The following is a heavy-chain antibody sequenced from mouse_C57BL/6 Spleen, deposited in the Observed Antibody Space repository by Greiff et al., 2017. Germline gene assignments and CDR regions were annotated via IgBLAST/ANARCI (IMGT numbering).Heavy chain of an antibody. CDR2: IDPNSGST. J-gene: IGHJ1*03. D-gene: IGHD1-1*01. CDR3: SRGRGSSNGYFDV. Sequence: QVQLQQPGAELVKPGASVKLSCKASGYTFTSYWMHWVKQRPGQGLEWIGMIDPNSGSTNYNEKFKSKATLTVDKSSSTAYMQLSSLTSEDSAVYYCSRGRGSSNGYFDVWGKGTTVTVSS. V-gene: IGHV1-64*01. CDR1: GYTFTSYW.